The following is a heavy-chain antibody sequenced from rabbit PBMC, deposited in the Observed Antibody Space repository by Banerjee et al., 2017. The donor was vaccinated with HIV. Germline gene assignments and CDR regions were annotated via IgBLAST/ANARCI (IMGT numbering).Heavy chain of an antibody. CDR1: GFYLDDYHY. J-gene: IGHJ3*01. Sequence: QEQLEESGGGLVKPEGSLTLTCLASGFYLDDYHYMCWVRQAPGKGLEWIACHYIGNGARTWYANWVNGRFTVAKSSSTTVPLHMPSLAAADTATCFCARGYFADGGWDLWGQGTLVTVS. CDR2: HYIGNGART. CDR3: ARGYFADGGWDL. V-gene: IGHV1S45*01. D-gene: IGHD4-2*01.